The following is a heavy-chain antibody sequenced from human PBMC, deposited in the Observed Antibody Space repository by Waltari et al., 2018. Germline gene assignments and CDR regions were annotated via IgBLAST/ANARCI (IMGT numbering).Heavy chain of an antibody. CDR3: ARDETSGSYYRYFDY. J-gene: IGHJ4*02. Sequence: QVQLVESGGGVVQPGRSLRLSRAASGFTFSSYAMPWVRQAPGKGLEWGAVISYDGSNKYYADAVKGRFTISRDNSKNTLYLQMNSLRAEDTAVYYCARDETSGSYYRYFDYWGQGTLVTVSS. V-gene: IGHV3-30-3*01. D-gene: IGHD1-26*01. CDR1: GFTFSSYA. CDR2: ISYDGSNK.